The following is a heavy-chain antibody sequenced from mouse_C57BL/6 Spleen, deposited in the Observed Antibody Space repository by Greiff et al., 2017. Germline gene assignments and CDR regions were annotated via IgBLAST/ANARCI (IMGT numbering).Heavy chain of an antibody. J-gene: IGHJ4*01. CDR3: AREGHYYGSDYAMDY. V-gene: IGHV1-78*01. Sequence: VQLQQSDAELVKPGASVKISCKVSGYTFTDPTIHWMKQRPEQGLEWIGYIYPRDGSTKYNEKFKGKATLTADKSSSTAYMQLNSLTSEDSAVYFCAREGHYYGSDYAMDYWGQGTSVTVSS. CDR2: IYPRDGST. D-gene: IGHD1-1*01. CDR1: GYTFTDPT.